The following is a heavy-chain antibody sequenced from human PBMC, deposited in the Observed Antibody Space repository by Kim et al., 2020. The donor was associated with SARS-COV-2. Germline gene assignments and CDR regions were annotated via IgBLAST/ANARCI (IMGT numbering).Heavy chain of an antibody. CDR3: VRDFAMSGIKYFQD. J-gene: IGHJ1*01. CDR1: GFNFRSSA. D-gene: IGHD3-3*01. V-gene: IGHV3-30*04. CDR2: IAYDGSYK. Sequence: GGSLRLSCAASGFNFRSSAMHWVRQGPGKGLEWLAGIAYDGSYKNYADAVKGRFTISRDNSKQPMDLQMSSLRREDTAMYFCVRDFAMSGIKYFQDWGQGILDSVST.